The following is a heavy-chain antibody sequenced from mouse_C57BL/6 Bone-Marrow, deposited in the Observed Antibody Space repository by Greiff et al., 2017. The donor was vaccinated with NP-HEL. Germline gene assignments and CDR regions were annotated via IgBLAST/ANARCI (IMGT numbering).Heavy chain of an antibody. Sequence: VQLQQSGAELVRPGASVKLSCTASGFNIKDDYMHWVKQRPEQGLEWIGWIDPENGDTEYASKFQGKATITADTSSNPAYLQLSSLTSEDTAVYYCTFYYYGFDYWGQGTTLTVSS. CDR2: IDPENGDT. J-gene: IGHJ2*01. V-gene: IGHV14-4*01. CDR3: TFYYYGFDY. D-gene: IGHD1-1*01. CDR1: GFNIKDDY.